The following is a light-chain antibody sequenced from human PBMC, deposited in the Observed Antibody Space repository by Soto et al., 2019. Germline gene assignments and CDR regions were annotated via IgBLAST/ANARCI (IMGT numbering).Light chain of an antibody. CDR2: EVS. Sequence: QSALTQPASVSGSPGQSITISGTGTSSDVGGYNYVSWYQQHPGKAPKLMIYEVSNRPSGVSNRFSGSKSGNTASLTISGLQAEDEADYYCSSYTSSTTLSVLATGTKATVL. CDR1: SSDVGGYNY. J-gene: IGLJ1*01. V-gene: IGLV2-14*01. CDR3: SSYTSSTTLSV.